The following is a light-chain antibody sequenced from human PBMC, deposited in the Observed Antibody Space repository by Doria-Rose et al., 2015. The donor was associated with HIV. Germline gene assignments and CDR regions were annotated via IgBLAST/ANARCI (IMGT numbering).Light chain of an antibody. Sequence: TQSPGTLSLSPGERATISCRASQSFSSTYLAWYQQKPGQAPSLLIYDGSTRATGIPDRFSASGSGTDFTLTINRLESEDFALYYCHQYGTSWTFGKGTKVEI. CDR2: DGS. V-gene: IGKV3-20*01. CDR3: HQYGTSWT. J-gene: IGKJ1*01. CDR1: QSFSSTY.